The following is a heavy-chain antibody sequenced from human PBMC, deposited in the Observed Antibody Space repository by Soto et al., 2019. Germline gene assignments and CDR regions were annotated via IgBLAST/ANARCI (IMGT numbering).Heavy chain of an antibody. J-gene: IGHJ5*02. D-gene: IGHD6-13*01. CDR3: ARPKYSSNWYPFDP. CDR1: GFGFSRHS. V-gene: IGHV3-30-3*01. CDR2: TSYDGDRK. Sequence: PGGSLRLSCAASGFGFSRHSMHWVRQAPGKGLEWVTVTSYDGDRKYYADSVKGRLTISRDNSKNTLFLQMNSLRAEDTAVYYCARPKYSSNWYPFDPWGQGTLVTVSS.